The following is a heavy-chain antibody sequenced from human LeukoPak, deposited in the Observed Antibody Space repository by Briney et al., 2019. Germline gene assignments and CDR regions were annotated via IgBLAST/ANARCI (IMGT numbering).Heavy chain of an antibody. CDR2: INPSGGST. J-gene: IGHJ3*02. CDR1: GYTFTSYY. V-gene: IGHV1-46*01. Sequence: ASVNVSCKASGYTFTSYYMHWVRQAPGQGLEWMGIINPSGGSTSYAQQFQGRVTMTRDTSTSTVYMELSSLRSEDTAVYYCAHAVEDAFDIWGQGTMVTVSS. CDR3: AHAVEDAFDI. D-gene: IGHD6-19*01.